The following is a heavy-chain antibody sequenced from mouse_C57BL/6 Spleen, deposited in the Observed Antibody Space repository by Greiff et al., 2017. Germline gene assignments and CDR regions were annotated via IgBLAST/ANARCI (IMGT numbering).Heavy chain of an antibody. Sequence: EVQLQQSGPELVKPGASVKISCKASGYTFTDYYMNWVKQSHGKSLEWIGDINPNNGGTSYNQKFKGKATLTVDKSSSTAYMELRSLTSEDSAVYYCARYSNYWYFDVWGTGTTVTGSS. J-gene: IGHJ1*03. D-gene: IGHD2-5*01. V-gene: IGHV1-26*01. CDR1: GYTFTDYY. CDR3: ARYSNYWYFDV. CDR2: INPNNGGT.